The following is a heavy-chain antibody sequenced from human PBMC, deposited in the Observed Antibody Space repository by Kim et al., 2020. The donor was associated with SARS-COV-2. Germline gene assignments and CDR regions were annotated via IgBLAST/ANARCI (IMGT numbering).Heavy chain of an antibody. CDR1: GGSFSDYN. J-gene: IGHJ6*02. CDR2: INNSGST. V-gene: IGHV4-34*01. D-gene: IGHD2-15*01. CDR3: ARGRAGVVLAPVLGLGPYYDYYAMDV. Sequence: SETLSLTCAVYGGSFSDYNWSWIRQPPGKGLEWIGEINNSGSTNVSPSVKSRITILVDTTKSQFSLRLKSMTATDTAVYYCARGRAGVVLAPVLGLGPYYDYYAMDVWGRGTPVAVSS.